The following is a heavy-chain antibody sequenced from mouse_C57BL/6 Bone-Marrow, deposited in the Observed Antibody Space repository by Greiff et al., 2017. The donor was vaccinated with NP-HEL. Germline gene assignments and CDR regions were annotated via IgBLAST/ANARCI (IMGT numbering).Heavy chain of an antibody. CDR2: IYPGNGDT. CDR1: GYTFTSYT. D-gene: IGHD2-3*01. V-gene: IGHV1-12*01. J-gene: IGHJ4*01. CDR3: ARWGWLLPYYAMDY. Sequence: QVQLQQSGAELVRPGASVKMSCKASGYTFTSYTMHWVKQTPRQGLEWIGAIYPGNGDTSYNQKFKGKATLTVDKSSSTAYMQLSSLTSEDSAVYFCARWGWLLPYYAMDYWGQGTSVTVSS.